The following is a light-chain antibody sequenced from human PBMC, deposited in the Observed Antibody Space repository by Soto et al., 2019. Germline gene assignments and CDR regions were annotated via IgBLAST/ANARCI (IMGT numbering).Light chain of an antibody. V-gene: IGKV1-5*03. CDR2: KAS. CDR3: QQYNNYFWA. CDR1: QNINTW. J-gene: IGKJ1*01. Sequence: DIQMTQSPSTVSASVGDRVTITCRASQNINTWLAWYQQKPGKAPKLLILKASSLESGVPSRFSGSGSGTEFTLTLSSLQPDDLATYYCQQYNNYFWAFGQGTKVDIK.